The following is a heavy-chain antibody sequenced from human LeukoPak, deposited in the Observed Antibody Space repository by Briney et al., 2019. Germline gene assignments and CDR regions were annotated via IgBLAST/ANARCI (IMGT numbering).Heavy chain of an antibody. Sequence: GGSLRLSCAASGFTFSSYGMHWVRQAPGKGLEWVAVIWFDGSGGYYADSVEGRFTISRDNAKNSLYLQMNSLRAEDTAVYYCASERTGKVARYWGQGTLVTVSS. CDR1: GFTFSSYG. CDR3: ASERTGKVARY. D-gene: IGHD5-12*01. J-gene: IGHJ4*02. CDR2: IWFDGSGG. V-gene: IGHV3-33*01.